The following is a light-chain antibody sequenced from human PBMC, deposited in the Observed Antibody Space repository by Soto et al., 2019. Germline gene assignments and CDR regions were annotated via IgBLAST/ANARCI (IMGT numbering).Light chain of an antibody. CDR2: EVS. Sequence: QSALTQPASVSGSPGQSITISCTGTSSDVGGYNFVSWYQQFPGKAPKLMIYEVSNRPSGVSNRFSGSKSDNTASLTISGLQGEDEADYYCSSYTSSSTLLVVFGGGTKLTVL. J-gene: IGLJ2*01. CDR3: SSYTSSSTLLVV. CDR1: SSDVGGYNF. V-gene: IGLV2-14*01.